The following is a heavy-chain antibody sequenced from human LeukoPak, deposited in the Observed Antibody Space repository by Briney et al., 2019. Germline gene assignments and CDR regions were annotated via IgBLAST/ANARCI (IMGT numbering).Heavy chain of an antibody. J-gene: IGHJ4*02. CDR3: ARAPDSSGYYYHFDY. CDR1: GFTFSNAW. CDR2: ISYGGNNQ. Sequence: GGSLRLSCAASGFTFSNAWMTWVRQAPGQGLEWVAIISYGGNNQYYADSVKGRFTISRDNSKNTVYLQMNSLRPEDTAVYYCARAPDSSGYYYHFDYWGQGTLVTVSS. V-gene: IGHV3-30*03. D-gene: IGHD3-22*01.